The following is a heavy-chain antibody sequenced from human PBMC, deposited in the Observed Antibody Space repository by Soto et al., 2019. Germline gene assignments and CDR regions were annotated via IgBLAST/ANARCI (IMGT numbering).Heavy chain of an antibody. J-gene: IGHJ4*02. CDR1: GFTFSGYW. CDR3: ARGSGRYYGLVVY. CDR2: INSDGSSA. V-gene: IGHV3-74*01. D-gene: IGHD1-26*01. Sequence: EVQLVESGGGLVQPGGSLRLSCAASGFTFSGYWMHWVRQAPGKGLVWVSRINSDGSSASYTDSVKGRFTISRDNAKNTRYLQMNSLRAEDTAVYYCARGSGRYYGLVVYWGQGTLVTVSS.